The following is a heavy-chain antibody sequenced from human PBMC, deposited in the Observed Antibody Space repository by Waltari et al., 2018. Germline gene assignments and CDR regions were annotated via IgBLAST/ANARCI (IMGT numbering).Heavy chain of an antibody. V-gene: IGHV3-23*01. CDR2: INSRGGDT. CDR3: AKGVLKVNGYIDR. Sequence: EVQLLESGGGLVQPGGSLRLSCVASGFGLRSYTMTWVRQAPGKGLEWVSTINSRGGDTFYADSLKGRVTVSRDNSKNTLYLQLNSLRVEDTAIYYCAKGVLKVNGYIDRWGQGTLVSVS. CDR1: GFGLRSYT. J-gene: IGHJ4*02. D-gene: IGHD2-8*01.